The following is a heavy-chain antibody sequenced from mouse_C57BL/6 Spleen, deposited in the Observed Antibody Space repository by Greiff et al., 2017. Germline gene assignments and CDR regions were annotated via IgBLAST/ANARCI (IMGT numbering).Heavy chain of an antibody. J-gene: IGHJ4*01. D-gene: IGHD2-4*01. Sequence: EVQRVESGGGLVKPGGSLKLSCAASGFTFSSYAMSWVRQTPDKRLEWVATISDGGSYTYYPDNVKGRFTISRDNAKNNLYLQMSHLKSEDTAMYYCARLITNYAMDYWGQGTSVTVSS. CDR1: GFTFSSYA. CDR3: ARLITNYAMDY. V-gene: IGHV5-4*01. CDR2: ISDGGSYT.